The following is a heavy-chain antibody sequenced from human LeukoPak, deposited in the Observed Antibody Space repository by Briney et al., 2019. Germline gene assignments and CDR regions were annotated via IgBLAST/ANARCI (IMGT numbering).Heavy chain of an antibody. J-gene: IGHJ4*02. CDR2: IDPSDSYT. V-gene: IGHV5-10-1*01. D-gene: IGHD6-19*01. CDR1: GYSFTSYW. CDR3: AATGYSSGWYPSTPYYFDY. Sequence: GESLKISCKGSGYSFTSYWISWVRQMPGKGLEWMGRIDPSDSYTNYSPSFQGHVTISADKSISTAYLQWSSLKASDTAMYYCAATGYSSGWYPSTPYYFDYWGQGTLVTVSS.